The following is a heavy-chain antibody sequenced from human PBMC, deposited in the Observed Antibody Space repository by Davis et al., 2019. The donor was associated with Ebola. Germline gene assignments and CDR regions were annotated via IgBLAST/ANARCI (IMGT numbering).Heavy chain of an antibody. V-gene: IGHV3-30*03. CDR1: GFTFSSYG. CDR3: ARVQAETTLLSYYYYGMDV. Sequence: PGGSLRLSCAASGFTFSSYGMHWVRQAPGKGLEWVAVISYDGSNKYYADSVKGRFTISRDNSKNTLYLQMNSLRAEDTAVYYCARVQAETTLLSYYYYGMDVWGQGTTVTVSS. J-gene: IGHJ6*02. D-gene: IGHD1-1*01. CDR2: ISYDGSNK.